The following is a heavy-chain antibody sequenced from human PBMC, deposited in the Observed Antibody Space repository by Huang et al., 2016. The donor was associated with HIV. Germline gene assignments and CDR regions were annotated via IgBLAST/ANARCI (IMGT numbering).Heavy chain of an antibody. Sequence: QVQLQQWGAGLLKPSETLSLTCAVYGGSFSGYYWSWIRQPPEKGLEWIGEINHSGSTNYNPSLKSRVTISVDTAKNQFSLKLSSVTAADTAVYYCARGRYCSGGSCRKDAFDIWGQGTMVTVSS. J-gene: IGHJ3*02. CDR1: GGSFSGYY. V-gene: IGHV4-34*01. D-gene: IGHD2-15*01. CDR3: ARGRYCSGGSCRKDAFDI. CDR2: INHSGST.